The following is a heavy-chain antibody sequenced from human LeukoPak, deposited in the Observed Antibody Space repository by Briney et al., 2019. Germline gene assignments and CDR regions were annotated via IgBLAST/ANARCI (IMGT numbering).Heavy chain of an antibody. CDR3: ARGGNRFGGFYFDY. V-gene: IGHV4-31*03. CDR1: ADSLSSGGHY. Sequence: SETLSLTCTVSADSLSSGGHYWAWIRQFPAKGLESIGFIHHSGRSRHNPSLKDRVAISVDTSRKQFALKLSSVTAADTAMYYCARGGNRFGGFYFDYWGQGIQVMVSS. D-gene: IGHD3-10*01. CDR2: IHHSGRS. J-gene: IGHJ4*02.